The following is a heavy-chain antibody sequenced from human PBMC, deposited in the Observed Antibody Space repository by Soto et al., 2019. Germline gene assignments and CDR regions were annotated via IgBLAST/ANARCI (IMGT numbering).Heavy chain of an antibody. V-gene: IGHV3-11*01. Sequence: QVQLVESGGGLVKPGGSLRLSCAASGFTFSDYYMSWIRQAPGKGLEWVSYISSGGITIYYADSVKGRFTISRDNAKKSLILQMNSLRADDTAVYYCARVPSIAAIFDYWGQGTLVTVSS. CDR3: ARVPSIAAIFDY. D-gene: IGHD6-25*01. CDR2: ISSGGITI. CDR1: GFTFSDYY. J-gene: IGHJ4*01.